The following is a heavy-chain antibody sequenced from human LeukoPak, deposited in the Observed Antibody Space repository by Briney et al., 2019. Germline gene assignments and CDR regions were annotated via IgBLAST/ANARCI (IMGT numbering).Heavy chain of an antibody. Sequence: GRSLRLSCAASGFTFSDYDMHWVRQAPGKGLEWVAVISYDGSKKYFVDSVKGRFTISRDNSKNTLNLQMNSLRVEDTAVYYCARSGDYWGQGTLVTVSS. V-gene: IGHV3-30*03. D-gene: IGHD1-26*01. J-gene: IGHJ4*02. CDR1: GFTFSDYD. CDR3: ARSGDY. CDR2: ISYDGSKK.